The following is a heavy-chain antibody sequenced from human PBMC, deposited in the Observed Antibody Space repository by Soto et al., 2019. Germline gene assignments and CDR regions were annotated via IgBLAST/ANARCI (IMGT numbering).Heavy chain of an antibody. CDR2: IYHSGST. CDR3: ARGLWELESGDWFDP. V-gene: IGHV4-4*02. CDR1: GGSISSSNW. J-gene: IGHJ5*02. Sequence: SETLSLTCAVSGGSISSSNWWSWVRQPPGKGLEWIGEIYHSGSTNYNPSLKSRVTISVDKSKNQFSLKLSSVTAADTAVYYCARGLWELESGDWFDPWGQGTLVTVSS. D-gene: IGHD1-1*01.